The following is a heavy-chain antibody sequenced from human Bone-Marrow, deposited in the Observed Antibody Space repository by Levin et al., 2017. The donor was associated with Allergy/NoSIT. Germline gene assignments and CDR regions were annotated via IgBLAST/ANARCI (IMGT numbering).Heavy chain of an antibody. CDR2: ILYDGSRG. CDR1: GFTFSSYG. Sequence: PGGSLRLSCAASGFTFSSYGMHWARQAPGKGLEWLAIILYDGSRGYYADSVKGRFTISRDNSKNTLYLQMDSLRVEDTAVYYCAKDFGWQLPIIDVVEGIDSWGQGTLVTVSA. CDR3: AKDFGWQLPIIDVVEGIDS. V-gene: IGHV3-30*02. J-gene: IGHJ5*01. D-gene: IGHD3-10*01.